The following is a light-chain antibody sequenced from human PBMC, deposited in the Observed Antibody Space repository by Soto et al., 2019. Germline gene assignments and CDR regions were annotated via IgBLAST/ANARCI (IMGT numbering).Light chain of an antibody. CDR1: QGIRTY. V-gene: IGKV1-27*01. CDR3: QKYASVPWT. Sequence: IQMTQSPSSLSASVGDRVTITCRASQGIRTYLAWYQQKPGKVPKLLIFSASTLQSGVPPRFSGSGSGTDFTLTISSLQPEDVATYYCQKYASVPWTFGQGTKVEI. J-gene: IGKJ1*01. CDR2: SAS.